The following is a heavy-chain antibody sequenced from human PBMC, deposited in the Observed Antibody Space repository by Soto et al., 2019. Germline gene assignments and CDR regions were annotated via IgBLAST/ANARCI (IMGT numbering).Heavy chain of an antibody. CDR3: ARGTLGLDPLHTENWFDP. CDR1: GFIFENFG. D-gene: IGHD4-4*01. V-gene: IGHV3-23*01. CDR2: ISGSGFKK. J-gene: IGHJ5*02. Sequence: GGSLRLSCAASGFIFENFGMSWVRQAPGKGLEWISSISGSGFKKYYADSVKGGVTMTRNTSISTAYMELSSLRSEDTAVYYCARGTLGLDPLHTENWFDPWGQGTLVTVSS.